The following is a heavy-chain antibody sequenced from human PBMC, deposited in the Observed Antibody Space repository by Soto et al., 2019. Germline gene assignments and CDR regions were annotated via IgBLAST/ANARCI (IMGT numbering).Heavy chain of an antibody. CDR2: IYPSDSDT. J-gene: IGHJ6*02. Sequence: GESLKISCTGSGYTFATYWIAWVRQMPGKGLEWMGIIYPSDSDTRYSPSFQGQVTISADKSITTAYLQWSSLKASDTAMYYCARTSMQSRGYSYGHGGMDVWGQGTTVTVSS. D-gene: IGHD5-18*01. CDR1: GYTFATYW. V-gene: IGHV5-51*01. CDR3: ARTSMQSRGYSYGHGGMDV.